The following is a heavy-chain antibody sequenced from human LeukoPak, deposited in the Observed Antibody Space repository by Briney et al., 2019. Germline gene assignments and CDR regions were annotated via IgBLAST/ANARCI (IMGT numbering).Heavy chain of an antibody. D-gene: IGHD6-19*01. CDR2: ISAYNGNT. CDR3: AREDQSVAGTSPIFDY. J-gene: IGHJ4*02. Sequence: ASVKVSCKASGYTFTSYGISWVRQAPGQGLEWMGWISAYNGNTNYAQKLQGRVTMTTDTSTSTAYMELRSLRSEDTAVYYCAREDQSVAGTSPIFDYWGQGTLVTVSS. CDR1: GYTFTSYG. V-gene: IGHV1-18*01.